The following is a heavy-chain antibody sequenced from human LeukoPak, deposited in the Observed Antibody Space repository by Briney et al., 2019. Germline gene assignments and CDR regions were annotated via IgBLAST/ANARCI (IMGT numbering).Heavy chain of an antibody. Sequence: SETLSLTCTVSGGSISSYYWSWIRQPPGKGLEWIGYIYHSGSTYYNPSLKSRVTISVDRSKNQFSLKLSSVTAADTAVYYCASFGPLQPDNAFDIWGQGTMVTVSS. J-gene: IGHJ3*02. D-gene: IGHD3-10*01. CDR2: IYHSGST. V-gene: IGHV4-59*12. CDR3: ASFGPLQPDNAFDI. CDR1: GGSISSYY.